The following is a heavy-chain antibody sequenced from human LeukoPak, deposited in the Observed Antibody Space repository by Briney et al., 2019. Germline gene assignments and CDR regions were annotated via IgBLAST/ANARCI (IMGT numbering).Heavy chain of an antibody. Sequence: GGSLRLSCAASGFTFSSYGMHWVRQAPGKRLEWVAFMRYDGSNKYYADSVKGRFTISRDNSKNTLYLQMNSLRAEDTAVYYCAKGLGCSSTSCYDGSSDYWGQGTLVTVSS. CDR1: GFTFSSYG. V-gene: IGHV3-30*02. J-gene: IGHJ4*02. CDR2: MRYDGSNK. D-gene: IGHD2-2*01. CDR3: AKGLGCSSTSCYDGSSDY.